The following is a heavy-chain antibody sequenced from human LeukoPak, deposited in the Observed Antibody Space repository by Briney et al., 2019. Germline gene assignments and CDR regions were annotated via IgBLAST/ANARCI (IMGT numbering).Heavy chain of an antibody. J-gene: IGHJ4*02. Sequence: ASVKVSCKASGYTFTSYDINWVRQATGQGLEWMGWMNPNSGNTGYAQKFQGRVTMTRNTSISTAYMELSSLRSEDTAVYYCARDTIAVAGDFDYWGQGTQVTVSS. CDR2: MNPNSGNT. V-gene: IGHV1-8*01. D-gene: IGHD6-19*01. CDR1: GYTFTSYD. CDR3: ARDTIAVAGDFDY.